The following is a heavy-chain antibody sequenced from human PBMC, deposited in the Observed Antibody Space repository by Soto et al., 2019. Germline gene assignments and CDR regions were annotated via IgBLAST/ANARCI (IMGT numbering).Heavy chain of an antibody. Sequence: EVQLLESGGGLVQPGGSLTLSCAASGFTFSDYAMCWVRQAPGKGLEWVSGISGSGGSTYYADSVKGRFTISRDNSKNTLLLQVNSLRAEDTALYYCARAVGIVVVAAPYFDYWGQGTLVTVSS. D-gene: IGHD2-15*01. V-gene: IGHV3-23*01. CDR1: GFTFSDYA. J-gene: IGHJ4*02. CDR2: ISGSGGST. CDR3: ARAVGIVVVAAPYFDY.